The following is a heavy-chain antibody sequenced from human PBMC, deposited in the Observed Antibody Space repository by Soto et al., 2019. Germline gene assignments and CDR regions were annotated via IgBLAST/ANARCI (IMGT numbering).Heavy chain of an antibody. D-gene: IGHD1-26*01. CDR3: ARLGGSYAVPHFDY. J-gene: IGHJ4*02. CDR2: MYYGVNT. CDR1: GGSISSSSYS. Sequence: SETLSLTCIVSGGSISSSSYSWAWIRQPPGKGLEWIGTMYYGVNTYYNPSLESRVTISVDTPKNQFSLELSSVTAADTAVYYCARLGGSYAVPHFDYWGQGTLVTVSS. V-gene: IGHV4-39*01.